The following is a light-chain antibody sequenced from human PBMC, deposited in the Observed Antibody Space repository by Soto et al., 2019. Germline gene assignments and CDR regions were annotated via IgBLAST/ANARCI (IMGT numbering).Light chain of an antibody. J-gene: IGKJ1*01. CDR3: QQYNSYSST. V-gene: IGKV1-5*01. Sequence: DILMTQSPSTLTASVGDRVTITCRASQSISSWLAWYQQKPGKAPKLLIYDASSLESGVPSRFSGSGSGTEFTLTISSLQPDDFATYYCQQYNSYSSTFGQGTKVDIK. CDR2: DAS. CDR1: QSISSW.